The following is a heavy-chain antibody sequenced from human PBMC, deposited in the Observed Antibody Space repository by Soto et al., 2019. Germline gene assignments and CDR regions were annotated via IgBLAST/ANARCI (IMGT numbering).Heavy chain of an antibody. D-gene: IGHD3-22*01. CDR2: ISYDGSNK. CDR1: GFTFSSYG. J-gene: IGHJ4*02. V-gene: IGHV3-30*18. Sequence: QVQLVESGGGVVQPGRSLRLSCAASGFTFSSYGMHWVRQAPGKGLEWGAVISYDGSNKYYADSVKGRFTISRDNSKNTLYLPMNSLRAEDTAVYYCANVNYYDSSGHLGGIFDYWGQGTLVTVSS. CDR3: ANVNYYDSSGHLGGIFDY.